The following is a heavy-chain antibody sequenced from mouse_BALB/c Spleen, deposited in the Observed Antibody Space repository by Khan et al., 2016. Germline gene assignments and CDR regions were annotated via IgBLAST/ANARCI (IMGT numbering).Heavy chain of an antibody. D-gene: IGHD2-14*01. V-gene: IGHV2-6-4*01. CDR3: AGACYRYDGYDTVDY. CDR1: GFSLSRYN. J-gene: IGHJ4*01. Sequence: QVQLKQSGPGLVAPSQSLSITCTVSGFSLSRYNIHWVRQPPGKGLEWLGMIWGGGGTDYNSTLKSRLSISKDNSKSQVFLKMNSLQTDDTAMYXCAGACYRYDGYDTVDYWGQGTSVTGS. CDR2: IWGGGGT.